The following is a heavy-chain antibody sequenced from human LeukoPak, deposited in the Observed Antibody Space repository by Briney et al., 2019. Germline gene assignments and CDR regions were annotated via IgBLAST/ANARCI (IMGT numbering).Heavy chain of an antibody. CDR2: IKRDGSEK. CDR3: ASLVDCSGGSCHYIIY. V-gene: IGHV3-7*01. J-gene: IGHJ4*02. CDR1: GFTFSSYW. D-gene: IGHD2-15*01. Sequence: PGGSLRLSCAASGFTFSSYWMSWVRQAPGKGLEWVANIKRDGSEKYYVDSVKGRFTISRDNAKNSLYLQMNSLRAEDTAVYYCASLVDCSGGSCHYIIYWGQGTLVTVSS.